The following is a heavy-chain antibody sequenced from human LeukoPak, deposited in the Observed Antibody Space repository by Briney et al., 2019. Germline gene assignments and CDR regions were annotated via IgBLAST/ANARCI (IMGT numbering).Heavy chain of an antibody. Sequence: GGSLRLSCAASGFTFSSYSMNWVRQAPGKGLEWVSSISSSSSYIYYADSVKGRFTISRDNSKNTLYLQMNSLRAEDTAVYYCAKDIRDYGFDYWGQGTLVTVSS. V-gene: IGHV3-21*04. D-gene: IGHD4-17*01. J-gene: IGHJ4*02. CDR1: GFTFSSYS. CDR2: ISSSSSYI. CDR3: AKDIRDYGFDY.